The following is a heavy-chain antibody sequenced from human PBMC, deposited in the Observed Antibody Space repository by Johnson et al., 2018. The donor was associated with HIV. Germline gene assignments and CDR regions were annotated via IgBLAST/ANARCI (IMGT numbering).Heavy chain of an antibody. V-gene: IGHV3-33*06. J-gene: IGHJ3*02. Sequence: QVQLVESGGGLVQPGGSLRLSCAASRFTFSNYGMHWVRQAPGKGLEWVAVVWYDGSNKYYADSVKGRFTIFRDNSENTLYLQMNSLRAEDTAVYYCAKGDYFDTRAAFDIWGQGTVVIVSS. CDR1: RFTFSNYG. CDR2: VWYDGSNK. CDR3: AKGDYFDTRAAFDI. D-gene: IGHD3-22*01.